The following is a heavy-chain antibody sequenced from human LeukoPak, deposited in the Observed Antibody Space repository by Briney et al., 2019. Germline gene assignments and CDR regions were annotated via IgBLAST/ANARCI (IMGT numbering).Heavy chain of an antibody. CDR2: INWNGGST. J-gene: IGHJ3*02. V-gene: IGHV3-20*04. CDR3: ARYGLLGISEINGFDN. D-gene: IGHD2-15*01. Sequence: GGSLRLSCAASGFTFDDYGMSWVRQAPGKGLEWVSGINWNGGSTGYADSVKGRFTISRDNAKNSLYLQMNSLRAEDTALYYCARYGLLGISEINGFDNWGQGTMVTVSS. CDR1: GFTFDDYG.